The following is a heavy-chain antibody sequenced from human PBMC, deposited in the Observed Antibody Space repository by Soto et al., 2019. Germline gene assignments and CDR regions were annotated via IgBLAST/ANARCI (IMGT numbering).Heavy chain of an antibody. Sequence: SETLSLTCTVSGGSISSGGYYWTWIRQHAEKGLEWIAYIYYSGITYYNPSLRSRLTISVDLSKNQCSLNLTSVTAADTAVYYCARGGDVVAKKYYFDYWGQGALVTVSS. CDR1: GGSISSGGYY. CDR3: ARGGDVVAKKYYFDY. CDR2: IYYSGIT. D-gene: IGHD5-12*01. V-gene: IGHV4-31*03. J-gene: IGHJ4*02.